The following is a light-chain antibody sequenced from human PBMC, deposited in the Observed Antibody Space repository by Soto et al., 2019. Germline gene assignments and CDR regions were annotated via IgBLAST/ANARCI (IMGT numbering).Light chain of an antibody. CDR1: QSVSFN. CDR2: GAS. V-gene: IGKV3-15*01. Sequence: EIVMTQSPATLSVSPGERATLSCRASQSVSFNLAWYQQRPGQAPRLLIYGASIRATGIPTRFSGSGSGTEFTLTSNSLQSEDFAIYYCQQYNDWPRTFGQGAKVEIK. J-gene: IGKJ1*01. CDR3: QQYNDWPRT.